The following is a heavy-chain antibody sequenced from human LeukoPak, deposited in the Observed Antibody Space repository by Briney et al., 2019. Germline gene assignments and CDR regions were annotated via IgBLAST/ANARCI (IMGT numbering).Heavy chain of an antibody. CDR1: GGSISSAAYY. V-gene: IGHV4-61*02. CDR2: IYISGST. D-gene: IGHD4-17*01. J-gene: IGHJ4*02. Sequence: PSETLSLTCTVSGGSISSAAYYWSWIRQPAGKGLERIARIYISGSTNYNPSLKSRVTISVDTSKNQFSLKLSSVTAADTAVYYCAREREGPYGYLDYWGQGTLVTVSS. CDR3: AREREGPYGYLDY.